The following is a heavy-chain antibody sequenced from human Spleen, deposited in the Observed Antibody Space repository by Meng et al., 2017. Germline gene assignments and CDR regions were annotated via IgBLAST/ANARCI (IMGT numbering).Heavy chain of an antibody. CDR3: ARGYTSGWGFYYFDY. D-gene: IGHD6-19*01. CDR2: IIPLYGTT. J-gene: IGHJ4*02. CDR1: GGTFNSYA. V-gene: IGHV1-69*05. Sequence: VQPVQSGGEGKKPGSSVKGSCKAAGGTFNSYAFTWVRQAPGQGLELRGGIIPLYGTTKFAQKFQGRVTITTDDSTSTAYMELSDLRSEDTALYYCARGYTSGWGFYYFDYWGQGTLVTVSS.